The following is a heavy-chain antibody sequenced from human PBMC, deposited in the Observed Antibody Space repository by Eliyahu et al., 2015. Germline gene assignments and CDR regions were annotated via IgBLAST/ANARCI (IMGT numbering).Heavy chain of an antibody. CDR1: GGXVSXNNYY. CDR3: ARYCSNTACPEGWDWFDP. V-gene: IGHV4-61*02. Sequence: QVQLQESGPGLMKPSETLSLTCTVSGGXVSXNNYYWHWLRPPAGKGLEWIGRIYRTGSTDYNPSLKSRVTITLDTSKNQFSLKLTSVTAADTAIYYCARYCSNTACPEGWDWFDPWGQGTLVTVSS. D-gene: IGHD2-8*01. CDR2: IYRTGST. J-gene: IGHJ5*02.